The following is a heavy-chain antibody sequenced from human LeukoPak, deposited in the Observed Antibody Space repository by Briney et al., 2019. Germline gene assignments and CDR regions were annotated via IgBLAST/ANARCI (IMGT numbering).Heavy chain of an antibody. J-gene: IGHJ6*03. CDR2: IRYDGSNK. Sequence: GGSLRLSCAASGFTFSSYGMHWVRQAPGKGLEWVAFIRYDGSNKYYADSVKGRFTISRDNSKNTLYLQMNSLRAEDTAVYYCAKDGGYCSSTSCSYYYYYYMDVWGKGTTVTVSS. V-gene: IGHV3-30*02. CDR1: GFTFSSYG. CDR3: AKDGGYCSSTSCSYYYYYYMDV. D-gene: IGHD2-2*01.